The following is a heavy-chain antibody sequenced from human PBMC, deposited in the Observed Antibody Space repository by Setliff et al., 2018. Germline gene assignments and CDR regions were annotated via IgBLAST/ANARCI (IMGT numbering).Heavy chain of an antibody. CDR1: GFRFTNFG. D-gene: IGHD2-2*01. CDR2: ISPYSGNT. V-gene: IGHV1-18*01. J-gene: IGHJ3*02. Sequence: ASVKVSCKTSGFRFTNFGFSWVRQAPGQGLEWLGSISPYSGNTNYPQWLQDRVTMTIDTSATTVYMELKSLRSDDTAQYYCVRDRAAIVVGPPTAAFDIWGQGTMVTVSS. CDR3: VRDRAAIVVGPPTAAFDI.